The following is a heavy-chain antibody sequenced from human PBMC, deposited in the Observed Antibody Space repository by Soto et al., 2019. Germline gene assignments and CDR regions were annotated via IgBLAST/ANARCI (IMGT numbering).Heavy chain of an antibody. CDR1: GYTFTSYA. Sequence: QVQLVQSGAEVKKPGASVKVSCKASGYTFTSYAMHWVRQAPGQRLEWMGSINAGNGNTKYSQKFQGRVTITRDTSASTAYMELSSLRSEDTAVYYCARVPGYSIGDLWGRGTLVTVSS. V-gene: IGHV1-3*01. CDR3: ARVPGYSIGDL. J-gene: IGHJ2*01. CDR2: INAGNGNT. D-gene: IGHD2-21*01.